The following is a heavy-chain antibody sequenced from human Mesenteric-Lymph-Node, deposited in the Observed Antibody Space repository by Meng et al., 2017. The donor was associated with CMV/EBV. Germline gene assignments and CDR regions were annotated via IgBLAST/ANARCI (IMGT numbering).Heavy chain of an antibody. CDR2: ISSSGNYI. Sequence: GESLKISCAASGFIFSSYSMNWVRQAPGKGLEWVSSISSSGNYIYYADSVKGRFTLSRDNAKNFVFLQMNSLRAEDTGLYYCARDFPAGSSSFFDSWGQGTLVTVSS. D-gene: IGHD6-6*01. J-gene: IGHJ4*02. V-gene: IGHV3-21*04. CDR1: GFIFSSYS. CDR3: ARDFPAGSSSFFDS.